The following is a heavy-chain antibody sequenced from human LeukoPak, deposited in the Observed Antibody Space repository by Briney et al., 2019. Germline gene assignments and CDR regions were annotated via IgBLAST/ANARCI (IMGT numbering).Heavy chain of an antibody. CDR3: ARARKSGGIIRGVKDRGWFDP. CDR1: GFTFSSYS. V-gene: IGHV3-48*01. Sequence: GGSLRLSCAASGFTFSSYSMNWVRRAPGKGLEWVSYISSSSSTIYYADSVKGRFTISRDNAKNSLYLQMNSLRAEDTAVYYCARARKSGGIIRGVKDRGWFDPWGQGTLVTVSS. D-gene: IGHD3-10*01. J-gene: IGHJ5*02. CDR2: ISSSSSTI.